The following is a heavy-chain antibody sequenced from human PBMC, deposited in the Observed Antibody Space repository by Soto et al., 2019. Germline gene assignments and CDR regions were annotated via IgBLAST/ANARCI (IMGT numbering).Heavy chain of an antibody. CDR1: GGSFSGYY. D-gene: IGHD6-13*01. J-gene: IGHJ5*02. Sequence: QVQLQQWGAGLLKPSETLSLTCAVYGGSFSGYYWSWIRQPPGKGLEWIGEINHSGSTNYNPSLKSRVTKSVDTSENQFSLKLSSVTAADTAVYYCARVRAAAGRSDPWGQGTLVTVSS. V-gene: IGHV4-34*01. CDR3: ARVRAAAGRSDP. CDR2: INHSGST.